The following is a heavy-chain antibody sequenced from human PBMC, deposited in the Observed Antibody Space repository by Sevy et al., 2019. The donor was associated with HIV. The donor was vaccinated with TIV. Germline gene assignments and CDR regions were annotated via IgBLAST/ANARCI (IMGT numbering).Heavy chain of an antibody. CDR1: GFTVSSNY. CDR2: IYSGGST. J-gene: IGHJ6*02. V-gene: IGHV3-53*01. Sequence: GGSLRLSCAASGFTVSSNYMSWVRQAPGKGLEWVSVIYSGGSTYYADSVKGRLTISRDNSKNTLDLQMNSLRAEDTAVYYCARDRSSGWYGGYYGMDVWGQGTTVTVSS. CDR3: ARDRSSGWYGGYYGMDV. D-gene: IGHD6-19*01.